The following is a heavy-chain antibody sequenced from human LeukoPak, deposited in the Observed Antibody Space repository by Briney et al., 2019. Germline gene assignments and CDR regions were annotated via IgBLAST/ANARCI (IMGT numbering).Heavy chain of an antibody. D-gene: IGHD1-1*01. CDR2: INPKSDGT. CDR1: GYIFTDYY. V-gene: IGHV1-2*02. CDR3: ARDPPGTTAFDL. Sequence: ASVKVSCKASGYIFTDYYMHWVRQAPGQGLEWMGWINPKSDGTKYAQNFQGRVTMTWDTSISTAYMEVSRLTPDDTAMFYCARDPPGTTAFDLWGQGTMVTVSS. J-gene: IGHJ3*01.